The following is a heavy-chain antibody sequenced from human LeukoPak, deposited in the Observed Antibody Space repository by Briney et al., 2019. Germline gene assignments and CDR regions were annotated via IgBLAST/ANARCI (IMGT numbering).Heavy chain of an antibody. CDR3: ATPYTSGWSLYFDN. J-gene: IGHJ4*02. D-gene: IGHD6-19*01. Sequence: GGSLRLSCAASGFTFSSYTMHWVRQAPDKGLEWVAVISHDGGNKYYADSVKGRFTISRDNSKNTLYLQMNGLRAEETAMYYCATPYTSGWSLYFDNWGQGTLVTVSS. V-gene: IGHV3-30-3*01. CDR2: ISHDGGNK. CDR1: GFTFSSYT.